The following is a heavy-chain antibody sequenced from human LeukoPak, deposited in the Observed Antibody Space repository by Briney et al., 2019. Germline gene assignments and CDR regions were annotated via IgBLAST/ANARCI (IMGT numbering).Heavy chain of an antibody. CDR3: AREFRSLEWPERYFDL. CDR2: IIPIFGTA. D-gene: IGHD3-3*01. J-gene: IGHJ2*01. CDR1: GGTFSSYA. Sequence: ASVKVSCKASGGTFSSYAISWVRQAPGQGLEWMGGIIPIFGTANYAQKFQDRVTITADESTSTAYMELSSLRPEDTAVYYCAREFRSLEWPERYFDLWGRGTLVTVSS. V-gene: IGHV1-69*13.